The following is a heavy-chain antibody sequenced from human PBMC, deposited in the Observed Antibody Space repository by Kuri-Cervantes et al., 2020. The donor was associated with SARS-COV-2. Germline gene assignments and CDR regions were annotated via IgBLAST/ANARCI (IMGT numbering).Heavy chain of an antibody. CDR2: INPNTCGT. D-gene: IGHD3-22*01. CDR3: ARDLRGYYPYNCFDP. CDR1: GYTFTGYY. Sequence: AAVPVSCKASGYTFTGYYMHWVRQAPAQGLEWMGWINPNTCGTNYAQKLQGRVTMTRDTSISTAYMDLNRMRSDDTAVYYCARDLRGYYPYNCFDPWGQGPLVTVSS. J-gene: IGHJ5*02. V-gene: IGHV1-2*02.